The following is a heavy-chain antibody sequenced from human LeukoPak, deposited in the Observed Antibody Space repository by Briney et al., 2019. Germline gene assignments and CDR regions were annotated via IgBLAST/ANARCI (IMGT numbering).Heavy chain of an antibody. J-gene: IGHJ4*02. CDR1: GFTFSSHW. CDR3: ARVNRASICYIDY. V-gene: IGHV3-74*03. CDR2: INGDGSST. Sequence: GGSLRLSCAASGFTFSSHWMHWVRQAPGKGLVWVSRINGDGSSTTYADSVKGRFTISRDNAKNTLYLQMNSLIAEDTAVYHCARVNRASICYIDYWGQGNLVTVSS. D-gene: IGHD6-13*01.